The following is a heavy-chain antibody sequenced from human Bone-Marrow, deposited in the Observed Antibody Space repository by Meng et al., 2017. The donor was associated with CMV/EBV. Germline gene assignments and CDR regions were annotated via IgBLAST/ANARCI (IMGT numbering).Heavy chain of an antibody. J-gene: IGHJ6*01. CDR3: ASTQPDGYDFWSGGSYYYYGMDV. V-gene: IGHV3-23*01. D-gene: IGHD3-3*01. Sequence: GGSLRLSCAASGFTFSSYAMSWVRQAPGKGLEWVSAISGSGGSTYYADSVKGRFTISRDNSKNTLYLQMNSLRAEDTAVYYCASTQPDGYDFWSGGSYYYYGMDVWGQGTTVTVYS. CDR1: GFTFSSYA. CDR2: ISGSGGST.